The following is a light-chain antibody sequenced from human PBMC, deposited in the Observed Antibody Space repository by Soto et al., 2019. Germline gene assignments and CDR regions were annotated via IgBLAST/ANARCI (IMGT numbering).Light chain of an antibody. CDR1: SSNIGSNY. CDR2: RNN. CDR3: ATWDDSMSGPWV. V-gene: IGLV1-47*01. Sequence: QPVLTQPPSASGTPGQTIIISCSGRSSNIGSNYVYWYQQLPGTAPTLLIYRNNLRPSGVPDRFSGSKSGASASLAISGLRSEDEADYYCATWDDSMSGPWVFGAGTKLTVL. J-gene: IGLJ3*02.